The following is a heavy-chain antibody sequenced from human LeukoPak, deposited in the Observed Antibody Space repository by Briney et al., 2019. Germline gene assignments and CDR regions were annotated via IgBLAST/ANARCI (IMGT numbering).Heavy chain of an antibody. V-gene: IGHV3-53*05. CDR3: ATKVSNSGYIDN. Sequence: GGSLRLSCAASGFTVSSNYMSWVRQAPGKGLEWVSVIYSGGSTYYADSVKGRFTISRDNSKNTLYLQMNSLRPEDTAVYFCATKVSNSGYIDNWGQGTLVTVSS. D-gene: IGHD5-12*01. J-gene: IGHJ4*02. CDR2: IYSGGST. CDR1: GFTVSSNY.